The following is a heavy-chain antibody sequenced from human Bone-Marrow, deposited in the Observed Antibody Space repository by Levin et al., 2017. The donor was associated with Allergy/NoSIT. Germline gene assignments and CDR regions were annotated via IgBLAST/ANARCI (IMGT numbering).Heavy chain of an antibody. CDR3: ASDISLERCSGVTCSYPKYFDN. CDR1: GDIFSSFG. Sequence: SVKVSCKASGDIFSSFGITWVRQAPGQGLEWMGGIMPLFGTTNYAQKFHGRVTITADESTSTAYMELSSLRSGDTAIYYCASDISLERCSGVTCSYPKYFDNWGQGTLVTVSS. V-gene: IGHV1-69*13. D-gene: IGHD2-15*01. J-gene: IGHJ4*02. CDR2: IMPLFGTT.